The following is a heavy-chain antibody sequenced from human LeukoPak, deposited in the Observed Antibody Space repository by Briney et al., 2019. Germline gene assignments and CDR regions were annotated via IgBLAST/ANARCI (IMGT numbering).Heavy chain of an antibody. D-gene: IGHD1-26*01. V-gene: IGHV4-30-4*08. J-gene: IGHJ3*02. CDR1: GGSISSGDYY. Sequence: PSQTLSLTCTVSGGSISSGDYYWSWIRQPPGKGLEWIGYIYYSGSTYYNPSLKSRVTISLDTSKNQFSLKLSSVTAADTAVYYCARDSQYSGSYRHAFDIWGQGTMVTVSP. CDR3: ARDSQYSGSYRHAFDI. CDR2: IYYSGST.